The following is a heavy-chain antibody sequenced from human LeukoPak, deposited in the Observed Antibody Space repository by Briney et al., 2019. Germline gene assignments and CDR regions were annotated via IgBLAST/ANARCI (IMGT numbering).Heavy chain of an antibody. V-gene: IGHV3-30*04. CDR3: ARCGYSYANYYYYMDV. D-gene: IGHD5-18*01. Sequence: GGSLRLSCAASGFTFSSYAMHWVRQAPGKGLEWVAFIRYDGSNKYYADSVKGRFTISRDNSKNTLYLQMNSLRAEDTAVYYCARCGYSYANYYYYMDVWGKGTTVTLSS. CDR2: IRYDGSNK. CDR1: GFTFSSYA. J-gene: IGHJ6*03.